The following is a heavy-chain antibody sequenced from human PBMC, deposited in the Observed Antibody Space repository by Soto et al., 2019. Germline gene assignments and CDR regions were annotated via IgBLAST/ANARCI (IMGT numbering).Heavy chain of an antibody. CDR1: GGSISCTGYY. CDR2: THYSGSA. J-gene: IGHJ4*02. Sequence: SETLSLTCTVSGGSISCTGYYWSWIRQHPGKGLEWIGYTHYSGSAYYNPSLKSRVTMSVDTSKNQFSLKLSAVTAADTAVYYCARGISSYGNFDYWGQGTLVTVSS. D-gene: IGHD3-3*02. CDR3: ARGISSYGNFDY. V-gene: IGHV4-31*03.